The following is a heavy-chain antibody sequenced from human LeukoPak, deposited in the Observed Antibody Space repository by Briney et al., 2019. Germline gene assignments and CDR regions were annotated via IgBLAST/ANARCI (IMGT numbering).Heavy chain of an antibody. Sequence: PSETLSLTCAVYGGSLSGFHWSWIRQSPGAGLEWIGDTNHYGSTNYSPSLESRVNISVDASKNQFSLKLSSVTAPDTAVVYCARDFCNRANIYYGYMDGWGKRRTVADSS. CDR2: TNHYGST. V-gene: IGHV4-34*01. J-gene: IGHJ6*03. D-gene: IGHD1-14*01. CDR3: ARDFCNRANIYYGYMDG. CDR1: GGSLSGFH.